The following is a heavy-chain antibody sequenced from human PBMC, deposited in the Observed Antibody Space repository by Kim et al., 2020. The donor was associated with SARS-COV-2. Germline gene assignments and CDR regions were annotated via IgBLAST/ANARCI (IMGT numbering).Heavy chain of an antibody. CDR1: GLSFSHYW. CDR2: IKQDGSEK. CDR3: AREEIVVPCFDY. V-gene: IGHV3-7*01. J-gene: IGHJ4*02. D-gene: IGHD2-15*01. Sequence: GGSLRLSCAASGLSFSHYWMNWVRQAPGEGMEWVASIKQDGSEKYYVDSVKGRFSISRDNPKSTLYLQLNSLRAEDTAVYYWAREEIVVPCFDYWGRGTLVTVSA.